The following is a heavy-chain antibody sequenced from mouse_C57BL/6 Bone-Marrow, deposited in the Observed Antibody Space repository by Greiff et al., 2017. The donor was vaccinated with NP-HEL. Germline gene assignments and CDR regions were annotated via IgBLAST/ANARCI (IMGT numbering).Heavy chain of an antibody. CDR2: IYPRDGSP. J-gene: IGHJ2*01. Sequence: QVQLQQSGPELVKPGASVKLSCKASGYTFTSYDINWVKQRPGQGLEWIGWIYPRDGSPKYNEKFKGKATLTVDTYSSTAYMELHSLTSEDSAVYFCARLGNCYFDYWGQGTTLTVST. CDR3: ARLGNCYFDY. D-gene: IGHD4-1*01. V-gene: IGHV1-85*01. CDR1: GYTFTSYD.